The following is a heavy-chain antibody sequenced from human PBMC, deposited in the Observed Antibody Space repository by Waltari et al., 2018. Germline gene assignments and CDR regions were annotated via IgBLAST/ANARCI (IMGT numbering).Heavy chain of an antibody. CDR1: GGSISNYY. J-gene: IGHJ4*02. CDR3: ARSFSGTTIDF. V-gene: IGHV4-59*08. CDR2: IFYNGNT. D-gene: IGHD1-1*01. Sequence: QVQLQESGPGLVKPSETLSLTCTVSGGSISNYYWSWLRQPPGKGLEWIGYIFYNGNTNYNPSLKSRVTIELDTSKNRFSLKLDSVTSADTAIYYCARSFSGTTIDFWGQGALVTVSS.